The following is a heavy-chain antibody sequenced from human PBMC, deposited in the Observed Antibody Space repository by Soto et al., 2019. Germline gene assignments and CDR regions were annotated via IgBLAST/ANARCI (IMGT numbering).Heavy chain of an antibody. V-gene: IGHV4-31*03. CDR2: IYYSGST. CDR3: AGVLAAAGTFVLGGSEAYFDY. CDR1: GGSISSGGYY. J-gene: IGHJ4*02. D-gene: IGHD6-13*01. Sequence: SETLSLTCTVSGGSISSGGYYWSWIRQHPGKGLEWIGYIYYSGSTYYNPSLKSRVTISVDTSKNQFSLKLSSVTAADTAVYYCAGVLAAAGTFVLGGSEAYFDYWGQGTLVTVSS.